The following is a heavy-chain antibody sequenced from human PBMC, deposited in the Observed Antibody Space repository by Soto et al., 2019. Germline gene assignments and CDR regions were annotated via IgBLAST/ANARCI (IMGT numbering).Heavy chain of an antibody. D-gene: IGHD3-10*01. Sequence: EVQLVESGGGLVKPGGSLRLSCAASGFTFSSYSMNWVRQAPGKGLEWVSFISSSSSYIYYADSVKGRFTISRDNAKNSLYLQMNSLRAEDTAVYYCARGGVYYYYMDVWGKGTTVTVSS. J-gene: IGHJ6*03. CDR2: ISSSSSYI. V-gene: IGHV3-21*01. CDR3: ARGGVYYYYMDV. CDR1: GFTFSSYS.